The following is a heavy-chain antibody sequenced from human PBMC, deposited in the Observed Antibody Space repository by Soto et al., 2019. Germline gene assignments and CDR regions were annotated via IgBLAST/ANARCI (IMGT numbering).Heavy chain of an antibody. CDR2: ISYDGSNK. CDR3: AKDVITIFGVVTPAYYYGMDV. CDR1: GFTFSSYG. D-gene: IGHD3-3*01. J-gene: IGHJ6*02. V-gene: IGHV3-30*18. Sequence: GGSLRLSCAASGFTFSSYGMHWVRQAPGKGLEWVEVISYDGSNKYYADSVKGRFTISRDNSKNTLYLQMNSLRAEDTAVYYCAKDVITIFGVVTPAYYYGMDVWGQGTTVTVSS.